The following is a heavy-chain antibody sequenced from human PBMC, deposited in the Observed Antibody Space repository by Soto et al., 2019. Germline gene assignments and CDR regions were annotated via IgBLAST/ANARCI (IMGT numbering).Heavy chain of an antibody. CDR1: GGSISSSSYY. CDR2: VYYSGST. Sequence: SETLSLSFTVSGGSISSSSYYWGCIRQPPWKGLELIVSVYYSGSTYYNPSLKSRVTISVDTSKNKFSLKLSSVTDADTAVYYCARRLDYGDAFDIWGQGTMVTVSS. J-gene: IGHJ3*02. CDR3: ARRLDYGDAFDI. D-gene: IGHD4-17*01. V-gene: IGHV4-39*01.